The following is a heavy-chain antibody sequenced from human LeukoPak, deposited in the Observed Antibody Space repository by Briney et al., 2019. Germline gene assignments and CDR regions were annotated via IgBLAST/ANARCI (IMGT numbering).Heavy chain of an antibody. CDR1: GGSISSYY. V-gene: IGHV4-59*01. J-gene: IGHJ4*02. CDR3: ARGHSSSWYYFDY. Sequence: SETLSPTCTVSGGSISSYYWSWIRQPPGKGLEWIGYIYYSGSTNYNPSLKSRVTISVDTSKNQFSLKLSSVTAADTAVYYCARGHSSSWYYFDYWGQGTLVTVSS. D-gene: IGHD6-13*01. CDR2: IYYSGST.